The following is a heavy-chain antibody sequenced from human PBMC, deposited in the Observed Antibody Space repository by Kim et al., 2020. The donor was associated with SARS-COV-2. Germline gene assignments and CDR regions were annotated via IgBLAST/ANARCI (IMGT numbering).Heavy chain of an antibody. CDR1: GGSISSSSYY. CDR3: ARHRTIFGVDLYNWFDP. J-gene: IGHJ5*02. Sequence: SETLSLTCTVSGGSISSSSYYWGWIRQPPGKGLEWIGSIYYSGSTYYNPSLKSRVTISVDTSKNQFSLKLSSVTAADTAVYYCARHRTIFGVDLYNWFDPWGQGTLVTVSS. V-gene: IGHV4-39*01. D-gene: IGHD3-3*01. CDR2: IYYSGST.